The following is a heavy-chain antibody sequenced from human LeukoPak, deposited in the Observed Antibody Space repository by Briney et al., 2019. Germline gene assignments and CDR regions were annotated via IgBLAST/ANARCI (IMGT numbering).Heavy chain of an antibody. D-gene: IGHD4-11*01. CDR2: MNSNNGNT. CDR3: ARGVATNF. Sequence: ASVKVSCKASGYTFSSYDINWVRQATGQGLEWMGWMNSNNGNTFYAQKFQGRVTMTRNTSISTAYMELSSLRSEDTAVYYRARGVATNFWGQGTLVTVSS. V-gene: IGHV1-8*01. J-gene: IGHJ4*02. CDR1: GYTFSSYD.